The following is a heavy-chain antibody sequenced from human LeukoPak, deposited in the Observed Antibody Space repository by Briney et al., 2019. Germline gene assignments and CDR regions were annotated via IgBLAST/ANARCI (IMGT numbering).Heavy chain of an antibody. CDR2: ISYDGSNK. D-gene: IGHD3-9*01. CDR1: GFTFSSYG. J-gene: IGHJ6*02. V-gene: IGHV3-30*18. Sequence: GGSLRLSCAAFGFTFSSYGMHWVRQAPGKGLEWVAVISYDGSNKYYADSVKGRFTISRDNSKNTLYLQMNSLRAEDTAVYYCAKDHRDEYFDWSRYGMDVWGQGTTVTVSS. CDR3: AKDHRDEYFDWSRYGMDV.